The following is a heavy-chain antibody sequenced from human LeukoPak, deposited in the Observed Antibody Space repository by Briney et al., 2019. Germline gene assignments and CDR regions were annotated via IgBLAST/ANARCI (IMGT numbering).Heavy chain of an antibody. V-gene: IGHV1-46*01. D-gene: IGHD5-18*01. Sequence: ASVKVSCKASGYTFTGYYMHWVRQAPGQGHELMGIINPIGARTTYAQKFRGRLTMTRDTSTSTVYMELSSLRSEDTAVYYCARETALVTNYYSYYGMDVWGQGTTVTVSS. CDR2: INPIGART. CDR3: ARETALVTNYYSYYGMDV. CDR1: GYTFTGYY. J-gene: IGHJ6*02.